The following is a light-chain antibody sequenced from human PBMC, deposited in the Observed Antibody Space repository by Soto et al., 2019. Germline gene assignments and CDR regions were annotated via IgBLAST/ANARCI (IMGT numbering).Light chain of an antibody. CDR1: QSISSW. CDR3: QQSSSTPQT. J-gene: IGKJ4*01. V-gene: IGKV1-5*01. CDR2: DAS. Sequence: DIQMTQSPSTLSASVGDRVTITCRASQSISSWLAWYQQKPGKAPKLLIYDASSLKSGVPSRFSGSGSGTEFTLTIGSLQPEDFATYYCQQSSSTPQTFGGGTKVDI.